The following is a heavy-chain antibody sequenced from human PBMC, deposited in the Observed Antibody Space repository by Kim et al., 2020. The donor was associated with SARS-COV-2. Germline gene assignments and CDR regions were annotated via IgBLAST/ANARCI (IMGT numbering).Heavy chain of an antibody. CDR3: ARDAGGWYVWQEPSGYYYGVDV. J-gene: IGHJ6*02. D-gene: IGHD3-16*01. Sequence: SETLSLTCTVSGGSISSSSYYWGWIRQPPGKGLEWIGSIYYSGSTYYNPSLKSRVTISVDTSKNQFSLKLSSVTAADTAVYYCARDAGGWYVWQEPSGYYYGVDVWGRGTTVAVSS. CDR1: GGSISSSSYY. CDR2: IYYSGST. V-gene: IGHV4-39*07.